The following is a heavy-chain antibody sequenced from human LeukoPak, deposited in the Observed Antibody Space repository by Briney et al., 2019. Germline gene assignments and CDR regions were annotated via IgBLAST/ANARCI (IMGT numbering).Heavy chain of an antibody. Sequence: GGSLRLSCAASGFTFSSYAMSWVRQAPGKGLEWVSAISGSGGSTYYADSVKGRFTISRDNSKNTLYLQMNSLRAEDTAVYYCAKGGITVVRGVKSPYYYYGMDVWGQGTTVTVSS. CDR3: AKGGITVVRGVKSPYYYYGMDV. D-gene: IGHD3-10*01. CDR2: ISGSGGST. V-gene: IGHV3-23*01. CDR1: GFTFSSYA. J-gene: IGHJ6*02.